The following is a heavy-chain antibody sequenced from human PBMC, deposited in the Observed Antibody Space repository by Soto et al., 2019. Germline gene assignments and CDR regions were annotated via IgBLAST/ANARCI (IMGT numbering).Heavy chain of an antibody. J-gene: IGHJ4*02. V-gene: IGHV4-30-4*01. Sequence: SETLSLTCTVSGGSISSGDYYWSWIRQPPGKGLEWIGYIYYSGSTYYNPSLKSRVTISVDTSKNQFSLKLSSVTAADTAVYYCAREGRSDFWSGYSADPGVIFDYWGQGTLVTVSS. CDR3: AREGRSDFWSGYSADPGVIFDY. CDR1: GGSISSGDYY. CDR2: IYYSGST. D-gene: IGHD3-3*01.